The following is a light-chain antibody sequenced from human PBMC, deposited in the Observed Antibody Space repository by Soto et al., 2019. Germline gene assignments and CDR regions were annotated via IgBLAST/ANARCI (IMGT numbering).Light chain of an antibody. CDR1: SSDVGGYNY. CDR3: CSYEGSFVV. Sequence: QSVLTQPRSVSGSPGQSVTISCTGTSSDVGGYNYVSWYQQHPGKAPKLMIYDVSKRPSGVPDRFSGSKSGNTASLTISGLRAEDEADYSCCSYEGSFVVFGGGTKPPVL. J-gene: IGLJ2*01. V-gene: IGLV2-11*01. CDR2: DVS.